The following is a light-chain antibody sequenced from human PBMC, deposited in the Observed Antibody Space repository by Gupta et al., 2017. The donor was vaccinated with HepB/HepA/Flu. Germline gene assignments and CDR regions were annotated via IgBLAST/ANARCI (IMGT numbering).Light chain of an antibody. J-gene: IGLJ1*01. V-gene: IGLV2-14*03. Sequence: QSALTQPASVSGSPGQSITISCTGTSSDVGGYSYVSWYQQHPGKAPKLMICDVSNRPSGVSNRFSGSKSGNTASLTISGLQAEDEADYYCNSYTSSSTFVFGTGTKVTVL. CDR1: SSDVGGYSY. CDR3: NSYTSSSTFV. CDR2: DVS.